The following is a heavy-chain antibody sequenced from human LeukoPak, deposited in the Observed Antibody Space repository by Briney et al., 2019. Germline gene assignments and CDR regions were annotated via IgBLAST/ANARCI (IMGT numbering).Heavy chain of an antibody. CDR2: ISWNSGSI. Sequence: GGSLRLSCAASGFTFDDYAMHWVRQAPGKGLEWVSGISWNSGSIGYADSVKGRFTISRDNAKNSLYLQMNSLRAEDTALYYCAKDTGYSSWAIFDYWGQGTLVTVSS. CDR3: AKDTGYSSWAIFDY. J-gene: IGHJ4*02. V-gene: IGHV3-9*01. CDR1: GFTFDDYA. D-gene: IGHD6-13*01.